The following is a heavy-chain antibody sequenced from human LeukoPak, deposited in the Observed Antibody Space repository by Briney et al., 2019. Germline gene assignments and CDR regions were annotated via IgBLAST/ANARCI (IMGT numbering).Heavy chain of an antibody. CDR2: INPNSGGT. V-gene: IGHV1-2*02. CDR3: ARDHFWAVAGTVDFDY. J-gene: IGHJ4*02. Sequence: GASVKVSCKASGYTFTGYYMHWVRQAPGQGLEWMGWINPNSGGTNYAQKFQGRVTMTRDTSISTAYMELSRLRSDDTAVHYCARDHFWAVAGTVDFDYWGQGTLVTVSS. D-gene: IGHD6-19*01. CDR1: GYTFTGYY.